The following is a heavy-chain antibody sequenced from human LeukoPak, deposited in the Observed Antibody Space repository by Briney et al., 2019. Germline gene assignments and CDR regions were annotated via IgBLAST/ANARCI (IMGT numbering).Heavy chain of an antibody. V-gene: IGHV4-34*01. CDR3: ARGRKRPIAAAGRFDY. CDR1: GGSFSGYY. D-gene: IGHD6-13*01. CDR2: INHSGST. Sequence: PSETLSLTCAVYGGSFSGYYWSWIRQPPGKGLEWIGEINHSGSTNYNPSLKSRATISVDTSKNQFSLKLSSVTAADTAVYYCARGRKRPIAAAGRFDYWGQGTLVTVSS. J-gene: IGHJ4*02.